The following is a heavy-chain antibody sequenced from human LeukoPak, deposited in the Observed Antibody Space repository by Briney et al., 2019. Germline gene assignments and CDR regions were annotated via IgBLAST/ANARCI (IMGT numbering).Heavy chain of an antibody. CDR1: GFTVTSNY. V-gene: IGHV3-53*01. CDR2: IYSGGTT. J-gene: IGHJ2*01. CDR3: ARDWYFDL. Sequence: GGSMRLSCAASGFTVTSNYMSWVRQAPGKGLEWVSIIYSGGTTYYADSVRGRFTISRDNSKNTLYLQMNSLRAEDTAVYYCARDWYFDLWGRGTLVTVSS.